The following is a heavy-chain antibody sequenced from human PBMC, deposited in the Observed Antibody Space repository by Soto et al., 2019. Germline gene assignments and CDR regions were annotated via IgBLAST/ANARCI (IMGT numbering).Heavy chain of an antibody. CDR1: GGTFSSYA. J-gene: IGHJ6*02. D-gene: IGHD5-18*01. CDR2: IIPIFATA. V-gene: IGHV1-69*13. Sequence: ASVKVSCKASGGTFSSYAISWVRQAPGQGLEWMGGIIPIFATANYPQKFQGRVTITADESTSTAYMELSSLRSEDTAVYYCARGRYSYVNYYGMDVWGQGTTVTVSS. CDR3: ARGRYSYVNYYGMDV.